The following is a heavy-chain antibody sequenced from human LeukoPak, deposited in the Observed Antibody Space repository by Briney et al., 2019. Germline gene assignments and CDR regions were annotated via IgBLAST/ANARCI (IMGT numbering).Heavy chain of an antibody. CDR2: IYHSGST. J-gene: IGHJ4*02. CDR3: ARTHGSGSYYKGSIDY. Sequence: SEALSLTCTVSGYSISSGYYWGWIRQPPGKGLEWIGSIYHSGSTYYNPSLKSRVTISVDTSKNQFSLKLSSVTAADTAVYHCARTHGSGSYYKGSIDYWGQGTLVTVSS. D-gene: IGHD3-10*01. V-gene: IGHV4-38-2*02. CDR1: GYSISSGYY.